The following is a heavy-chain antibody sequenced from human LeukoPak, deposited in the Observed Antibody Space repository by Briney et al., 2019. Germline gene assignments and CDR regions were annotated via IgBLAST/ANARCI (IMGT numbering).Heavy chain of an antibody. Sequence: SETLSLTCTVSGGSVSSGNYYWSWIRQPPGTGLEWLGYIYYSGSTNYNPSLKSRVTMSVDTSKNQFSLRLTSVTAADTAVYYCARRSGYSPNWFDPWGQGTLVTVSS. CDR1: GGSVSSGNYY. CDR2: IYYSGST. J-gene: IGHJ5*02. V-gene: IGHV4-61*01. CDR3: ARRSGYSPNWFDP. D-gene: IGHD3-3*01.